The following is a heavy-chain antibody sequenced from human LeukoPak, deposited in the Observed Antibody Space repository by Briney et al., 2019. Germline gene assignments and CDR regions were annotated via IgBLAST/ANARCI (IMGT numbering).Heavy chain of an antibody. CDR1: GGSISSGSYH. V-gene: IGHV4-61*02. Sequence: SQTLSLTCTVSGGSISSGSYHWSWIRQPAGKGLEWIGRIYTSGSTNYNPSLKSRVTISVDTSKNQFSLKLSSVTAADTAVYYCARVDYYYMDVWGKGTTVTVSS. J-gene: IGHJ6*03. CDR2: IYTSGST. CDR3: ARVDYYYMDV.